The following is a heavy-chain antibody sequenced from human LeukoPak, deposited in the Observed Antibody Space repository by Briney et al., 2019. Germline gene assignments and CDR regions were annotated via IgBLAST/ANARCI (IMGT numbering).Heavy chain of an antibody. CDR1: GLILSTAW. D-gene: IGHD7-27*01. Sequence: GGSLTLSCAASGLILSTAWVGWVRPAPGKGLEWVGRIKSRTDGKTTEYAAPVQGRFTISRDDSRNTLYLQMNSLKTDDTAVYYCAAGAGWGRIVLDYWGQGTLVTVSS. V-gene: IGHV3-15*01. CDR2: IKSRTDGKTT. CDR3: AAGAGWGRIVLDY. J-gene: IGHJ4*02.